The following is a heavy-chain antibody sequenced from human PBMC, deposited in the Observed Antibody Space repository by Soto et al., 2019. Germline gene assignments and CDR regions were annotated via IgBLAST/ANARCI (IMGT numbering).Heavy chain of an antibody. D-gene: IGHD5-12*01. J-gene: IGHJ4*02. CDR2: IYYSGST. V-gene: IGHV4-59*01. CDR1: GGSISSYY. CDR3: ARERGYSGYDYGREFDY. Sequence: SETLSLTCTVSGGSISSYYWSWIRQPPGKGLEWIGYIYYSGSTNYNPSLKSRVTISVDTSKNQFSLKLSSVTAADTAVYYCARERGYSGYDYGREFDYWGQGTLVSVSS.